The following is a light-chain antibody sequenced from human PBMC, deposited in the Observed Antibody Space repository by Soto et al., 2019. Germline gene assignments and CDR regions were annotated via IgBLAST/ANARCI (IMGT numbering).Light chain of an antibody. CDR1: QSVSSY. J-gene: IGKJ2*01. CDR3: QPRSNWPPYT. V-gene: IGKV3-11*01. CDR2: DAS. Sequence: EIVLTQSPATLSLSPGERATLSCRASQSVSSYLAWYQQKPGQAPRLLIHDASNRASGIPARSSGSGPGTDFTPAISSLEPEDVAVYYCQPRSNWPPYTFGQGTKLEIK.